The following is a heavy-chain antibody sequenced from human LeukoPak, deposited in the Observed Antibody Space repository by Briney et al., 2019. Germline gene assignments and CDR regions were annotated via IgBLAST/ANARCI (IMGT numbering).Heavy chain of an antibody. J-gene: IGHJ6*03. D-gene: IGHD4-17*01. CDR2: ISSSGSTI. CDR3: ARYSVTTSRGYYYYYMDV. Sequence: PGGSLRLSCAASGFTFSDYYMSWIRQAPGKGLEWVSYISSSGSTIYYADSVKGRFTISRDNAKNSLYLQMNSLRAEDTAVYYCARYSVTTSRGYYYYYMDVWGKGTTVTISS. V-gene: IGHV3-11*04. CDR1: GFTFSDYY.